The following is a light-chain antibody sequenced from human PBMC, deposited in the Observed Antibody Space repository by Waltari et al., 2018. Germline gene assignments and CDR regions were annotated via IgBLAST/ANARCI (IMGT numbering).Light chain of an antibody. CDR1: NSDVGAYDY. V-gene: IGLV2-14*01. Sequence: QSALTQPASVSGSPGQSITISCTGTNSDVGAYDYVSWYQHHPGKAPKLIIYEVTNRPSGVYNRCSGSKSDNTASLTISGLQAEDEAEYYCCSCSYTPTTTVIFGGGTKLTVL. CDR2: EVT. CDR3: CSCSYTPTTTVI. J-gene: IGLJ2*01.